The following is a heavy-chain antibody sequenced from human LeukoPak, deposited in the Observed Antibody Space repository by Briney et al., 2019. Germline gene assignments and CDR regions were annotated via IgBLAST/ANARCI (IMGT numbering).Heavy chain of an antibody. V-gene: IGHV3-21*01. CDR3: ARDSRGFDY. D-gene: IGHD2-2*01. CDR2: ITTSSSYI. Sequence: GGSLRLSCAASGFTFSRYSMNWVRQAPGKGLEWVSSITTSSSYIYYADSVKGRFTISRDNAKNSLYLQMDSLRAEDTAVYYCARDSRGFDYWGQGTLVTVSS. J-gene: IGHJ4*02. CDR1: GFTFSRYS.